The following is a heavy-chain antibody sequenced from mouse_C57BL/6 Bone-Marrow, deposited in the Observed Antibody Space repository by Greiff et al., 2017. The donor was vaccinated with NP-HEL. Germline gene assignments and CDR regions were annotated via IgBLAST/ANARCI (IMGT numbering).Heavy chain of an antibody. V-gene: IGHV5-16*01. J-gene: IGHJ1*03. CDR3: ARVAHWYFDV. CDR2: INYDGSST. CDR1: GFTFSDYY. D-gene: IGHD1-1*02. Sequence: EVKLVESEGGLVQPGSSMKLSYTASGFTFSDYYMAWVRQVPEKGLEWVANINYDGSSTCYLDSLKSRFIISRDNAKNILYLQMSSLKSEDTATYYCARVAHWYFDVWGTGTTVTVSS.